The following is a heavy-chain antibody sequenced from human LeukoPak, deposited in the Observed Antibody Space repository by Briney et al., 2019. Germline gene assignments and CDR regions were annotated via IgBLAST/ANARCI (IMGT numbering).Heavy chain of an antibody. CDR1: GFTVSSNY. V-gene: IGHV3-66*01. CDR3: ARGIVVAAPVY. Sequence: PGGSLRLSCEASGFTVSSNYMSWVRQAPGKGLEWVSVIYIGGSTYYTDSVKGRLTISRDNSKNTLYLQMNSLRAEDTAVYYCARGIVVAAPVYWGQGTLVTVSS. D-gene: IGHD6-19*01. CDR2: IYIGGST. J-gene: IGHJ4*02.